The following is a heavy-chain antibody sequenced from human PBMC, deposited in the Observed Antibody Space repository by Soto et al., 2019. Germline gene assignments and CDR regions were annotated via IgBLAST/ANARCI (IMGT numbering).Heavy chain of an antibody. D-gene: IGHD3-10*01. CDR1: GGSFSGYY. CDR3: ARYGSGRSTYYYYYGMDV. Sequence: PSETLSLTCAVYGGSFSGYYWSWIRQPPGKGLEWIGEINHSGSTNYNPSLKSRVTISVDTSKNQFSLKLSSVTAADTAVCYCARYGSGRSTYYYYYGMDVWGQGTTVTVSS. J-gene: IGHJ6*02. V-gene: IGHV4-34*01. CDR2: INHSGST.